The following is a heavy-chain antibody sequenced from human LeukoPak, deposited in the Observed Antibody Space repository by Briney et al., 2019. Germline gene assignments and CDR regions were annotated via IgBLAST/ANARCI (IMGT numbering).Heavy chain of an antibody. V-gene: IGHV3-23*01. Sequence: GGPLRLSCAASGFTFSSYAMSWVRQAPGKGLEWVSAISGSGGSTYYADSVKGRFTISRDNSKNTLYLQMNSLRAEDTAVYYCAKVSYYYGSGSYLGFDYWGQGTLVTVSA. D-gene: IGHD3-10*01. CDR2: ISGSGGST. CDR1: GFTFSSYA. CDR3: AKVSYYYGSGSYLGFDY. J-gene: IGHJ4*02.